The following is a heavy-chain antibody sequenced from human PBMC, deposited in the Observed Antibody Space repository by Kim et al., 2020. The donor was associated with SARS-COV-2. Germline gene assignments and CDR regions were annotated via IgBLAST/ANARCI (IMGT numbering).Heavy chain of an antibody. J-gene: IGHJ6*02. V-gene: IGHV3-7*01. CDR3: ARGKPWDSSGKSNYNYGMDV. CDR2: IKEDGSEK. CDR1: GFSFSNYW. D-gene: IGHD6-19*01. Sequence: GGSLRLSCAASGFSFSNYWMSWVRQAPGKGLEWVANIKEDGSEKYYVDSVKGRFTISTDNARNSLFLQMNSLRAEDMAVYYCARGKPWDSSGKSNYNYGMDVWGQGTTVTVSS.